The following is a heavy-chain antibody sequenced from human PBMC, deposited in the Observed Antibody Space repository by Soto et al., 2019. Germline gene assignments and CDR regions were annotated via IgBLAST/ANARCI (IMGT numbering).Heavy chain of an antibody. CDR3: AHIYWAASGTRYYFAY. V-gene: IGHV2-5*02. J-gene: IGHJ4*02. Sequence: QITLKESGPTLVKPTQTLTLTCTFSGFSFTTDGMGVGWIRQPPGKALEWLAIIYWDDDKRYSPSLKSRLTITKDASRNQVVLTLTNMDPADTATYYCAHIYWAASGTRYYFAYWGQGTLVTVSS. CDR1: GFSFTTDGMG. D-gene: IGHD6-13*01. CDR2: IYWDDDK.